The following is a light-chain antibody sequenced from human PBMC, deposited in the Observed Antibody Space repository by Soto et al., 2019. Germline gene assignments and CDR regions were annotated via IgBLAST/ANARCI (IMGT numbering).Light chain of an antibody. CDR3: QQRSNWSPYT. V-gene: IGKV3-11*01. Sequence: ELVLTQSPATLSLSPRERATLSCRASQSVSSYLAWYQQKPGQAPRLLIYDASNRATGIPARFSVSGSGSDFTLTISSLEPEDVAVDYCQQRSNWSPYTFGKRTKVESK. J-gene: IGKJ2*01. CDR1: QSVSSY. CDR2: DAS.